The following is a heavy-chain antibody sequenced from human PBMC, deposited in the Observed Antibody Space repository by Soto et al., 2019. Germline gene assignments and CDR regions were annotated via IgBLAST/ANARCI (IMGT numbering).Heavy chain of an antibody. CDR1: GGSISSGGYY. CDR2: IFYSGST. CDR3: ARADGPNYYYYYMDV. V-gene: IGHV4-31*03. J-gene: IGHJ6*03. Sequence: QVQLQESGPGLVKPSQTLSLTCTVSGGSISSGGYYWSWIRQHPGKGLEWIGYIFYSGSTYSNPSLKSRVTISVDTSKNQFSLKLSSVTAADTAVYYCARADGPNYYYYYMDVWGKGTTVTVSS.